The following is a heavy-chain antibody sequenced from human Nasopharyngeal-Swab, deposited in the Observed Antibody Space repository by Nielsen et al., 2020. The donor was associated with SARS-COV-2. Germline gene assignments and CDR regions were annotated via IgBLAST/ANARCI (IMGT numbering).Heavy chain of an antibody. CDR3: ASVRGYYYGMDV. CDR2: IYHSGST. V-gene: IGHV4-30-2*01. J-gene: IGHJ6*02. Sequence: WIRQPPGKGLERIGYIYHSGSTYYNPSLKSRVTISVDRSKNQFSLKLSSVTAADTAVYYCASVRGYYYGMDVWGQGTTVTVSS. D-gene: IGHD3-10*01.